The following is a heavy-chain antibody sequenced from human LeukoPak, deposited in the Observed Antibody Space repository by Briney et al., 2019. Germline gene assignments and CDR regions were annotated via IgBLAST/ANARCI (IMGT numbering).Heavy chain of an antibody. CDR3: AKGSSGYFADL. V-gene: IGHV3-23*01. D-gene: IGHD3-22*01. J-gene: IGHJ5*02. Sequence: GGSLRLSCAASGFTFNNYGLVWVRQAPGKGLEWVAAISNDGGGTMYAAFVEGRFTISRDNSKNTLFLQMNSLRAEDTALYYCAKGSSGYFADLWGQGTLVTVSS. CDR1: GFTFNNYG. CDR2: ISNDGGGT.